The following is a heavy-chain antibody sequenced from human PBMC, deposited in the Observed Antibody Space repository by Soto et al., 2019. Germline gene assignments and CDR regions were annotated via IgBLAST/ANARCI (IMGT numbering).Heavy chain of an antibody. CDR3: ARGMTPPGAPGWYDFDS. CDR2: FSLRGTT. V-gene: IGHV4-4*07. D-gene: IGHD6-19*01. Sequence: QVQLQESGPGLMKPWETLSLTCTVSGASITVSSYWSWIRQPAGKGLEWLGRFSLRGTTNSTPALSSRFTMSADVSKTQFSLRLPSVTAADPALSYCARGMTPPGAPGWYDFDSWAQGTLVTVS. CDR1: GASITVSSY. J-gene: IGHJ4*02.